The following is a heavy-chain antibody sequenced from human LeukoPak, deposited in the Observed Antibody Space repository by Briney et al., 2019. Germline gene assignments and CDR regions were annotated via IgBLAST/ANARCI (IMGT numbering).Heavy chain of an antibody. CDR3: ARAGTYYYGSGSSLFDY. D-gene: IGHD3-10*01. CDR2: IYYSGST. J-gene: IGHJ4*02. Sequence: SETLSLTCAVYGGSFSGYYWGWIRQPPGKGLEWIGSIYYSGSTYYNPSLKSRVTISVDTSKNQFSLKLSSVTAADTAVYYCARAGTYYYGSGSSLFDYWGQGTLVTVSS. CDR1: GGSFSGYY. V-gene: IGHV4-34*01.